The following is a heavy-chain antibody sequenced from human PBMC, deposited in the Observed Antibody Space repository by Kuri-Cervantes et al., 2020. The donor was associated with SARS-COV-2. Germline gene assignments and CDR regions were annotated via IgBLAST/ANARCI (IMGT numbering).Heavy chain of an antibody. J-gene: IGHJ6*02. D-gene: IGHD2-2*01. CDR2: INLMFDSA. V-gene: IGHV1-69*08. CDR3: ARVHCISVSCFSAYPLDV. Sequence: SVKVSCKASGGTFISSSITWVRQAPGRGLEWMGRINLMFDSANYAQKVQGRVTITADKSTRTTYMELSSLTSEDTAVYYCARVHCISVSCFSAYPLDVWGQGTTVTVSS. CDR1: GGTFISSS.